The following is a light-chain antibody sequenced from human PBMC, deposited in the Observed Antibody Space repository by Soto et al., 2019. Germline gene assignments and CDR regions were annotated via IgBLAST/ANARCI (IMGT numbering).Light chain of an antibody. V-gene: IGKV1-5*03. CDR3: QQYNSYYT. CDR2: EAS. Sequence: DIQMTQSPSTLSASVGDRVTITCRASQSISSWLAWYQQKPGKAPKLLIYEASGLESGVPSRFSGSGSGTEFTLTISSLQPDDFATYYYQQYNSYYTFGQGTKLEIK. J-gene: IGKJ2*01. CDR1: QSISSW.